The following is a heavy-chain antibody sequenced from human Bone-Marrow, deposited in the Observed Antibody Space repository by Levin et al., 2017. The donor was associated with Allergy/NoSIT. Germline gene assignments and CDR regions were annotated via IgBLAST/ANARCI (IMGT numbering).Heavy chain of an antibody. J-gene: IGHJ5*01. D-gene: IGHD2-8*02. Sequence: PSETLSLTCTVSGGSISSSSYYWGWIRQPPGKGLEWIGSIYYSGSTYYNPSLKSRVTISVDTSKNQFSLKLSSVTAADTAVYYCARLVVDQLESWGQGTLVTVSS. CDR2: IYYSGST. V-gene: IGHV4-39*07. CDR1: GGSISSSSYY. CDR3: ARLVVDQLES.